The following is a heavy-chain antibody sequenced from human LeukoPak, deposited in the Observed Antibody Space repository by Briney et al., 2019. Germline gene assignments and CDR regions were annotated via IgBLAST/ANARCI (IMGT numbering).Heavy chain of an antibody. CDR2: ISGGGSAT. CDR3: AGGAGVYYYGMDV. CDR1: GFTFSNYG. V-gene: IGHV3-23*01. Sequence: GGSLRLSCAASGFTFSNYGLSWVRQAPGKGLEWVSAISGGGSATYYADSVKGRFTISRDNSKNTLFLQMNTLRADDTAVYYCAGGAGVYYYGMDVRGQGTSVTVSS. J-gene: IGHJ6*02.